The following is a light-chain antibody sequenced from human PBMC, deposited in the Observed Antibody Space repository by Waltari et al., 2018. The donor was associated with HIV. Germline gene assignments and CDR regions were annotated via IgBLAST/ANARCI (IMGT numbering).Light chain of an antibody. CDR2: WAS. V-gene: IGKV4-1*01. Sequence: DIAMTQSPDTLTVSLGERATINCRSSQKILYSANNKNYLAWYQQKSGHPPKVLFYWASTRESGVPNRFSGSGSGTDFTLTISSVQVEDVAVYYCQQYYSLPWTFGQGTKVEI. J-gene: IGKJ1*01. CDR3: QQYYSLPWT. CDR1: QKILYSANNKNY.